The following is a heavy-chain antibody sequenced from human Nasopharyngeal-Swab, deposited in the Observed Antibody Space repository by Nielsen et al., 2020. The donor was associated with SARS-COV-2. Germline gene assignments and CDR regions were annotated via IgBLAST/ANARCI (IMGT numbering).Heavy chain of an antibody. J-gene: IGHJ6*02. CDR2: IKQDGSEK. Sequence: GESLKTSCAASGFTFSSYWMSWVRQAPGKGLEWVANIKQDGSEKYYVDSVKGRFTISRDNAKNSLYLQMNSLRAEDTAVYYCAREPITMVRGLYYYYYGMDVWGQGTTVTVSS. CDR3: AREPITMVRGLYYYYYGMDV. D-gene: IGHD3-10*01. CDR1: GFTFSSYW. V-gene: IGHV3-7*01.